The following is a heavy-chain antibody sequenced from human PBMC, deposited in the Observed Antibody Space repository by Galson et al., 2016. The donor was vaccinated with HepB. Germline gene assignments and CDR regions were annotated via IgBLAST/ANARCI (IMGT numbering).Heavy chain of an antibody. Sequence: CAISGDSVSSKSAAWNWIRHSPSRGLEWLGRTYHTSNWYSDYAVSVNSRITINPDTSKNQFSLQLNSVTPEDTAVYYCARIIKTGTTSHFDYWGQGTLVTVSS. CDR2: TYHTSNWYS. J-gene: IGHJ4*02. D-gene: IGHD1-7*01. CDR1: GDSVSSKSAA. CDR3: ARIIKTGTTSHFDY. V-gene: IGHV6-1*01.